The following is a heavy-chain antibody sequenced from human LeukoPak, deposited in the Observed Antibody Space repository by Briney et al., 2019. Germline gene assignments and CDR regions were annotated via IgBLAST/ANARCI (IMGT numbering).Heavy chain of an antibody. CDR1: GYTFTGYY. J-gene: IGHJ4*02. Sequence: ASVKVSCKASGYTFTGYYMHWVRQAPGQGLEWMGWINPNSGGTNYAQKFQGRVTMTRDTSISTAYMELSRLRSDDTAVYYCARGGLYYYDSSGADYWGQGTLVTASS. V-gene: IGHV1-2*02. CDR3: ARGGLYYYDSSGADY. D-gene: IGHD3-22*01. CDR2: INPNSGGT.